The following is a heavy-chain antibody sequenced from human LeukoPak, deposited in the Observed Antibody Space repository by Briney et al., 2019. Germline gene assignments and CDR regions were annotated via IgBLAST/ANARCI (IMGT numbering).Heavy chain of an antibody. Sequence: GGSLRLSCAASGFTFSNYAMSWVRRAPGKGLEWVSALSAGGDFAYYADSVKGRSTISRDNSKNTLYLQMYSLRAEDTAVYYCVRGVYIAAAQYGYWGQGTLVTVSS. CDR2: LSAGGDFA. CDR1: GFTFSNYA. CDR3: VRGVYIAAAQYGY. J-gene: IGHJ4*02. V-gene: IGHV3-23*01. D-gene: IGHD6-13*01.